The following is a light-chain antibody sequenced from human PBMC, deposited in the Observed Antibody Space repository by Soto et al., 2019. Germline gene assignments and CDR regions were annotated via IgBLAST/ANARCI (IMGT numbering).Light chain of an antibody. CDR1: QSINSR. Sequence: DIPMTQSPSTLSASVGDRVTVTCRAGQSINSRLAWYQQKPGKAPKLLIYQASNLESGVPSRFSGTGSGAEFTLTISSLQPDDSATYYCQQYTSYPWTFGQGTEVEI. CDR2: QAS. CDR3: QQYTSYPWT. J-gene: IGKJ1*01. V-gene: IGKV1-5*03.